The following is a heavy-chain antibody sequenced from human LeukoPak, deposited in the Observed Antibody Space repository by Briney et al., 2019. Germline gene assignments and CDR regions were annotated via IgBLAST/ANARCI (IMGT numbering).Heavy chain of an antibody. V-gene: IGHV3-21*04. J-gene: IGHJ4*02. CDR2: ISSSSSYI. CDR1: GFTFSSYS. Sequence: GGSLRLSCAASGFTFSSYSMNWVRQAPGKGLEWVSSISSSSSYIYYADSVKGRFTISRDNSKNTLYLQMNSLRAEDTAVYYCAKDKLGPSFDYFDYWGQGTLVTVSS. CDR3: AKDKLGPSFDYFDY. D-gene: IGHD7-27*01.